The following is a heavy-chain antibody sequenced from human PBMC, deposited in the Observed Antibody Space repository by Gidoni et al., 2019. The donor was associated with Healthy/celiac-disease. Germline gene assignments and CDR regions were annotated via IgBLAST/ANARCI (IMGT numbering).Heavy chain of an antibody. V-gene: IGHV3-53*02. CDR1: GFTVSSNY. J-gene: IGHJ3*02. CDR2: IYSGGST. D-gene: IGHD6-13*01. CDR3: ASIAAAGARVDI. Sequence: EVQLVETGGGVIQPGGSLRLSCAASGFTVSSNYMSWVRQAPGKGLEWVSVIYSGGSTYYADSVKGRFTIARDNSKNTLYLQMNSLRAEDTAVYYCASIAAAGARVDIWGQGTMVTVSS.